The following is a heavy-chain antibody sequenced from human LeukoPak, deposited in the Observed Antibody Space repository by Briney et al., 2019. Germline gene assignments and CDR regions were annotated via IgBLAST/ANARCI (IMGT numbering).Heavy chain of an antibody. D-gene: IGHD3-10*01. CDR1: VDSISSYY. CDR2: IYYSGST. Sequence: PSETLSLTCTVSVDSISSYYWSWIRQPPGKGLEWIATIYYSGSTYYNPSLKSRVTISADTSKNQFSLKLSSVTAADTAVYYCARLTSGHFDYWGQGTLVTVSS. V-gene: IGHV4-39*01. CDR3: ARLTSGHFDY. J-gene: IGHJ4*02.